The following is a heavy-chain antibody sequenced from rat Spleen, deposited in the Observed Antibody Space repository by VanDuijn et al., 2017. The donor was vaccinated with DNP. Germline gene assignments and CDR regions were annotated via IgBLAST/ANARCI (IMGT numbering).Heavy chain of an antibody. D-gene: IGHD1-12*03. CDR3: ATSGYGYDGYPFAY. V-gene: IGHV5S13*01. J-gene: IGHJ3*01. Sequence: EVQLVESGGGLVRPGRSLKLSCAASGFTFSNYGMAWVRQAPTKGLEWVASISIGGGNTYYRDSVKGRFSISRDNAKNTQYLQMDSLRSEDTATYYCATSGYGYDGYPFAYWGQGTLVTVSS. CDR2: ISIGGGNT. CDR1: GFTFSNYG.